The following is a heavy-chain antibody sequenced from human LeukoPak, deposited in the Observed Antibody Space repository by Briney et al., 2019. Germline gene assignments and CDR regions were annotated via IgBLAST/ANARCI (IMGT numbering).Heavy chain of an antibody. D-gene: IGHD2-2*01. Sequence: GASVKVSCKASGGTFSSYAISWVRRAPGQGLEWMGGIIPIFGTANYAQKFQGRVTITADESTSTAYMELSSLRSEDTAVYYCAREAGYCSSTSCPHWFDPWGQGTLVTVSS. V-gene: IGHV1-69*13. CDR1: GGTFSSYA. J-gene: IGHJ5*02. CDR2: IIPIFGTA. CDR3: AREAGYCSSTSCPHWFDP.